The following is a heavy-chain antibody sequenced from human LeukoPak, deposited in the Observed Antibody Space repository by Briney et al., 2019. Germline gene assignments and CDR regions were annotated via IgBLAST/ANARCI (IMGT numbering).Heavy chain of an antibody. CDR1: GYTFTGYY. D-gene: IGHD4-17*01. CDR2: INPNSGGT. J-gene: IGHJ4*02. V-gene: IGHV1-2*06. Sequence: ASVTVSCTASGYTFTGYYMHWVRQAPGQGLEWMGRINPNSGGTNYAQKFQGRVTMTRDTSISTAYMELSGLRSDDTAVYYCARDLGYGDPTDYWGQGTLVTVSS. CDR3: ARDLGYGDPTDY.